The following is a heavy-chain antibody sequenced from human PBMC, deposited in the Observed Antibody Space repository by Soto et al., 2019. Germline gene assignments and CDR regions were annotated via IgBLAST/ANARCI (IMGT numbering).Heavy chain of an antibody. Sequence: PSETLSLTCTDSGGSISSYYWSWIRQPPGKGLEWIGYIYYSGSTNYNPSLKSRVTISVDTSKNQFSLKLSSVTAADTAVYYCARDSRVVVAAYSLLGMDVWGQGTTVTVSS. J-gene: IGHJ6*02. V-gene: IGHV4-59*01. D-gene: IGHD2-15*01. CDR1: GGSISSYY. CDR3: ARDSRVVVAAYSLLGMDV. CDR2: IYYSGST.